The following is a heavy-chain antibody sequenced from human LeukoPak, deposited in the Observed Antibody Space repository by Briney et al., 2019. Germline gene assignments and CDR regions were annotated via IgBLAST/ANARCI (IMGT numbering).Heavy chain of an antibody. Sequence: GGSLRLSCAASGFTFSDYYMSWIRQAPGKGLGWGSYISSSGSTIYYADSVKGRFTISRDNAKNSLYLQMNSLRAEDTAVYYCARGPSGSYHYYYYYMDVWGKGTTVTVSS. CDR1: GFTFSDYY. V-gene: IGHV3-11*04. J-gene: IGHJ6*03. D-gene: IGHD1-26*01. CDR2: ISSSGSTI. CDR3: ARGPSGSYHYYYYYMDV.